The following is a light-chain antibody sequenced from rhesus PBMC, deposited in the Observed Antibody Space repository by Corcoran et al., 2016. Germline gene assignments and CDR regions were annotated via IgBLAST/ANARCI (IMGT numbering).Light chain of an antibody. V-gene: IGKV3-24*04. CDR3: YQHSSGWT. CDR2: GAS. CDR1: QSVGSY. Sequence: ETVVTQSPATLALSPGERATLSCRASQSVGSYLAWSQQKPGQAPRLLIYGASSRATGIPDRFSGIGSGTDFTLTISSLEPEDVGVYYCYQHSSGWTFGQGTKVEIK. J-gene: IGKJ1*01.